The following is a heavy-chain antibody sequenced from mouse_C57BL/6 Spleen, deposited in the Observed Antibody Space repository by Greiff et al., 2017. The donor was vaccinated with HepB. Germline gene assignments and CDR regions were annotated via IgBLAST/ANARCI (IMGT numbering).Heavy chain of an antibody. D-gene: IGHD2-10*01. CDR1: GYTFTDYE. CDR2: IDPETGGT. J-gene: IGHJ2*01. V-gene: IGHV1-15*01. Sequence: VKVVESGAELVRPGASVTLSCKASGYTFTDYEMHWVKQTPVHGLEWIGAIDPETGGTAYNQKFKGKAILTADKSSSTAYMELRSLTSEDSAVYYCTILQRKNYWGQGTTLTVSS. CDR3: TILQRKNY.